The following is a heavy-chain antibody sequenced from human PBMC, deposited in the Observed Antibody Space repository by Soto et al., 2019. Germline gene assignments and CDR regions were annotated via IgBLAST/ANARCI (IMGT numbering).Heavy chain of an antibody. J-gene: IGHJ4*02. D-gene: IGHD3-10*01. CDR1: GGSVGSGSHY. CDR2: IYYSGST. CDR3: ARGYYGSESGGYYFDY. V-gene: IGHV4-61*01. Sequence: SETLSLTCTVSGGSVGSGSHYWSWIRQPPGKGLEWIGYIYYSGSTNYNPSLKSRVIISVDTSKNQFSLNLSSVTAADTAVYYCARGYYGSESGGYYFDYWGQGTLVTVSS.